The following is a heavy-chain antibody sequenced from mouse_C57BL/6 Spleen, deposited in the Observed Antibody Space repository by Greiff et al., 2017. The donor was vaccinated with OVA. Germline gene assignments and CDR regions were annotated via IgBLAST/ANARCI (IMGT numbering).Heavy chain of an antibody. Sequence: QVQLQQPGAELVRPGTSVKLSCKASGYTFTSYWMHWVKQRPGQGLEWIGVIDPSDSYTNYNQKFKGQATLTVDTSSSTAYMQLSSLTSEDSAVYYCARKDGYYVSYAMDYWGQGTSVTVSS. V-gene: IGHV1-59*01. CDR1: GYTFTSYW. CDR3: ARKDGYYVSYAMDY. D-gene: IGHD2-3*01. J-gene: IGHJ4*01. CDR2: IDPSDSYT.